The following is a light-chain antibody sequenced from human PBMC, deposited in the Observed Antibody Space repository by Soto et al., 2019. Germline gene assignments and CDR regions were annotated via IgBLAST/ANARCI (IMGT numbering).Light chain of an antibody. CDR2: EDS. CDR1: SSDVGTYNE. V-gene: IGLV2-23*01. J-gene: IGLJ2*01. CDR3: CSYSAVNTWV. Sequence: QSVLTQPASVSGSPGQSITISCTGTSSDVGTYNEVSWYQQHPGKAPKLMIYEDSQRPSGVSNRFSGSKSGNTASLTISGLQAEDEADYYCCSYSAVNTWVFGGGTKLTVL.